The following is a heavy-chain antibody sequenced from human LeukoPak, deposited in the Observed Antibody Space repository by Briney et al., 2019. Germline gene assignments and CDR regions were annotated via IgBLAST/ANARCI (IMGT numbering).Heavy chain of an antibody. V-gene: IGHV3-9*01. CDR2: ISWNSGSI. J-gene: IGHJ6*02. CDR1: GFTFDDYA. CDR3: AKDIGYDLYYYGTDV. D-gene: IGHD3-3*01. Sequence: GGSLRLSCAASGFTFDDYAMHWVRQAPGKGLEWVSGISWNSGSIGYADTMKGRFTISRDNAKNSLYLQMNSLRAEDTALYYCAKDIGYDLYYYGTDVWGQGATVTVSS.